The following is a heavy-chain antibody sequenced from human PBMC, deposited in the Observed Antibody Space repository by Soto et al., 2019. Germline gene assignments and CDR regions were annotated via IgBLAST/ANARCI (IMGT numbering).Heavy chain of an antibody. CDR1: GGSISSSNW. Sequence: QVQLQESGPGLVKPSGTLSLTCAVSGGSISSSNWWSWVRQPPGKGLEWIGEIYHSASTNYNPSLTSRVTISVDKSKNQVARRLSSVTAADTAVYYCARGGADNWFDPWGQGTLVTVSS. CDR2: IYHSAST. V-gene: IGHV4-4*02. J-gene: IGHJ5*02. CDR3: ARGGADNWFDP.